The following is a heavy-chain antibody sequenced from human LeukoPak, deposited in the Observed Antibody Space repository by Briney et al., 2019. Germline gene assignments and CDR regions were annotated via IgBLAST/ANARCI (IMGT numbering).Heavy chain of an antibody. D-gene: IGHD3-22*01. V-gene: IGHV4-39*07. CDR1: GGSVNSGAYY. CDR2: IYSSGSA. Sequence: PSETLSLTCTVSGGSVNSGAYYWSWIRQPPGKGLEWIGNIYSSGSAYYNPSLKSRVTMSVDTSKNQFSLELSSVTAADTAVYYCARKPIVNSAWYYFDYWGQGTLVTVSS. J-gene: IGHJ4*02. CDR3: ARKPIVNSAWYYFDY.